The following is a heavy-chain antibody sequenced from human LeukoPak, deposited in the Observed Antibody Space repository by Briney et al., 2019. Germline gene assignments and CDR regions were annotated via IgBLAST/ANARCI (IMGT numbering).Heavy chain of an antibody. D-gene: IGHD2-2*02. Sequence: PSETLSLTCSVSGGSINSYYWTWIRRPPGKGLEWIGYIYYSGSTNYNPSLKSRVTISVDTPKNQFSLKLSSVTAADTAVYCCARDPQSYTGYYGMDVWGKGTTVTVSS. CDR2: IYYSGST. CDR1: GGSINSYY. CDR3: ARDPQSYTGYYGMDV. J-gene: IGHJ6*04. V-gene: IGHV4-59*01.